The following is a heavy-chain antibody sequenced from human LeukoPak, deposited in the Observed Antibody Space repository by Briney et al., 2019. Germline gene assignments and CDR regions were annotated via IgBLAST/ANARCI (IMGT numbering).Heavy chain of an antibody. CDR2: IRYDGNNK. CDR1: GFIFSSHG. V-gene: IGHV3-30*02. J-gene: IGHJ4*02. D-gene: IGHD3-10*01. CDR3: AKGQSLGSASFRALDY. Sequence: PGGSLRLSCAASGFIFSSHGMNWVRQAPGKGLEWVSFIRYDGNNKYYADSVKGRFTISRDTSKNTLYLQMSSLRAEDTAVYYCAKGQSLGSASFRALDYWGQGTLVTASS.